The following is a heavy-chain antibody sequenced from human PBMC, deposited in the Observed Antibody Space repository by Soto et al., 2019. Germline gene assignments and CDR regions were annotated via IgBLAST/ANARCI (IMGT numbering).Heavy chain of an antibody. Sequence: QITLKESGPTLVQPTQTLTLTCTFSGFSLSTSGVGVGWIRQPPGKALEWLALIYWDDDKRYSPSLKSKLTIHKDTAKDHVVLTMTDMDPVDTATYYCAHSLDYDILAGYYDYWGQGTLVTVSS. D-gene: IGHD3-9*01. J-gene: IGHJ4*02. CDR2: IYWDDDK. CDR3: AHSLDYDILAGYYDY. CDR1: GFSLSTSGVG. V-gene: IGHV2-5*02.